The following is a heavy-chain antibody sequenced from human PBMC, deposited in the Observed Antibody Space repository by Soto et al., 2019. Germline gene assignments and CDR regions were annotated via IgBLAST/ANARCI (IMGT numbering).Heavy chain of an antibody. CDR2: VKGRPDGGTT. V-gene: IGHV3-15*01. J-gene: IGHJ6*02. Sequence: EVPLVESGGGLVKPGGSLRLSCAASGFTFSNAWMTWVRQAPGKGLEWVGRVKGRPDGGTTDYGAPVKGRFTISRDDSKNTLYLQRNSLKTEDTAMYYCTTDKFVVVGRRMTGVGVDVWGQGTTVTVSS. CDR1: GFTFSNAW. CDR3: TTDKFVVVGRRMTGVGVDV. D-gene: IGHD2-15*01.